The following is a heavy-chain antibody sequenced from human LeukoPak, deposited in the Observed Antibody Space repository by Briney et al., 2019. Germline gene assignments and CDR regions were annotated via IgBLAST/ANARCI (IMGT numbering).Heavy chain of an antibody. CDR2: ISSSSSYI. CDR1: GFTFSSYS. Sequence: GGSLRLSCAASGFTFSSYSMNWVRQAPGKGLEWVSSISSSSSYIYYADSVKGRFTISRDNAKNSLYLQMNSLRAEDTAVYYCARRAPFDWFSSFPNLDYWGQGTLVTVSS. J-gene: IGHJ4*02. D-gene: IGHD3-9*01. V-gene: IGHV3-21*01. CDR3: ARRAPFDWFSSFPNLDY.